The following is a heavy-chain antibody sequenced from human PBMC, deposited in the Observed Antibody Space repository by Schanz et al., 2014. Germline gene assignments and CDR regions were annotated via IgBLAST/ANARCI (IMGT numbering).Heavy chain of an antibody. D-gene: IGHD2-15*01. CDR1: GFTFSTYA. V-gene: IGHV3-33*06. J-gene: IGHJ6*02. Sequence: AQLLDSGGGLVQPGGSLRLSCAASGFTFSTYAMSWVRQAPGKGLEWVAVIWYDENNKYYADSVKVRFTMSRDNSKNTLYLQINSLSADDTAVFYCAKVMGYCSGGACYDYYYYGLDVWGQGTTVTVSS. CDR2: IWYDENNK. CDR3: AKVMGYCSGGACYDYYYYGLDV.